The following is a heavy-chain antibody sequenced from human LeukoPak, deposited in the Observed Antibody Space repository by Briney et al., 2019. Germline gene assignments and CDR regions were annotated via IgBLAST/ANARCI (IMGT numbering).Heavy chain of an antibody. D-gene: IGHD1-26*01. V-gene: IGHV1-69*13. CDR1: GGTSSSYA. CDR2: IIPIFGTA. Sequence: GASVKVSCKASGGTSSSYAISWVRQAPGQGLELMGGIIPIFGTANYAQKFQGRVTITADESTSTAYMELSSLRSEDTAVYYCARSYSGSTPPDYWGQGTLVTVSS. CDR3: ARSYSGSTPPDY. J-gene: IGHJ4*02.